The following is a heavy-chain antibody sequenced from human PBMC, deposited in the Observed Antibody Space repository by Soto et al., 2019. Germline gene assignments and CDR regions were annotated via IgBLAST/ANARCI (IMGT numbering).Heavy chain of an antibody. CDR2: INPSGGST. Sequence: ASVKVSCKASGYTFTSYYMHWVRQAPGQGLEWMGIINPSGGSTSYAQKFQGRVTMTRDTSTSTVYMELSSLRSEDTAVYYCARELGYCSGGSCYHYGMDVWGQGTTVTVSS. CDR1: GYTFTSYY. D-gene: IGHD2-15*01. CDR3: ARELGYCSGGSCYHYGMDV. J-gene: IGHJ6*02. V-gene: IGHV1-46*01.